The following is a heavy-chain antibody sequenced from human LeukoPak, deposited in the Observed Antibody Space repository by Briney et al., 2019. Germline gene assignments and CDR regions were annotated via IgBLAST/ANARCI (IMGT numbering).Heavy chain of an antibody. V-gene: IGHV3-21*01. Sequence: GGSLRLSCAASGFTFSSCMNWVRQPPGKGLEWVSSISRTSSYIYYADSVKGRLTIPRDNAKNSLYLQMNSLRAADTAVYYCARGQSRYFDWYLGFFDYWGQGTLVTVS. CDR2: ISRTSSYI. D-gene: IGHD3-9*01. CDR3: ARGQSRYFDWYLGFFDY. J-gene: IGHJ4*02. CDR1: GFTFSSC.